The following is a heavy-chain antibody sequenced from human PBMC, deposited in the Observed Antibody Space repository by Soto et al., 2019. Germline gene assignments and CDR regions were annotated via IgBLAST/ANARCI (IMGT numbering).Heavy chain of an antibody. D-gene: IGHD2-2*01. Sequence: QVQLQESGPGLVKPSETLSLTCTVSGGSVSSGSYYWSWIRQPPGKGLEWIGYIYYSGSTNYNPSLKSRGPISVDTSKNQFSLKLSSVTAADTAVYYCARERVDCSSTSCLRFDPWGQGTLVTVSS. V-gene: IGHV4-61*01. CDR1: GGSVSSGSYY. CDR3: ARERVDCSSTSCLRFDP. J-gene: IGHJ5*02. CDR2: IYYSGST.